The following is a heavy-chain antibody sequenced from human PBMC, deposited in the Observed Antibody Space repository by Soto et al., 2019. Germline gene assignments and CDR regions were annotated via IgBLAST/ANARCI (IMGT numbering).Heavy chain of an antibody. D-gene: IGHD4-17*01. CDR2: SSYSGTT. J-gene: IGHJ4*02. CDR1: GGSLRSCY. CDR3: ARGATVTQYDY. V-gene: IGHV4-59*01. Sequence: SETLSLTCTVSGGSLRSCYWSWIRQPPGKGLEWIGGSSYSGTTNYKPSLKSRVTISVDTSRSQISLKVSSLTAADTAVYYCARGATVTQYDYWGQGTLVTVSS.